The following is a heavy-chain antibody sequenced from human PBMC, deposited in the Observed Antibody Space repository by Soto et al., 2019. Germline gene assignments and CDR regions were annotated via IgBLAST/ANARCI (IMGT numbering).Heavy chain of an antibody. CDR2: IFSNEEK. V-gene: IGHV2-26*01. CDR3: ARIRTSYHFSNLNWLDP. Sequence: QVTLKESGPVLVSPTEPLTLTCTVSGFSLSDAKMGVGGIRQPQGRALEGLAHIFSNEEKSYSTSLKSRLTISKDTSKSQVVFNMTNMNPVDTATYYCARIRTSYHFSNLNWLDPWGQGTLVTVSS. D-gene: IGHD4-4*01. J-gene: IGHJ5*02. CDR1: GFSLSDAKMG.